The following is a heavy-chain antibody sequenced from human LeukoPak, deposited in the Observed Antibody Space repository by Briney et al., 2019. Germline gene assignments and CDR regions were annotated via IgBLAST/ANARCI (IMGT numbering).Heavy chain of an antibody. CDR2: IGGTGAGT. D-gene: IGHD3-3*01. CDR1: GFTFSSYA. CDR3: AKEYYDFWSGSTPVFDY. V-gene: IGHV3-23*01. Sequence: PGGSLRLSCAASGFTFSSYAMSWVRRAPGKGLEWVSAIGGTGAGTYYADSVKGRFTISRDNSKNTLYLQMNSLRAEDTAVYYCAKEYYDFWSGSTPVFDYWGQGTLVTVSS. J-gene: IGHJ4*02.